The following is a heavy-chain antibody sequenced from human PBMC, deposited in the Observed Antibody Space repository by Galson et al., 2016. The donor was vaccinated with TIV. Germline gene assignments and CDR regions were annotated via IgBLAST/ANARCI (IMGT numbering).Heavy chain of an antibody. J-gene: IGHJ4*02. V-gene: IGHV3-15*04. Sequence: SLRLSCAASGFIFSNAWMSWVRQAPGKGLEWVGRIESNFDGGTTDYAEPVKGRFTISRHDSKNTLFLQMNRLKTEDTAVYYCTTELGYCSGGYCYYFDYWGQGTLVTVSS. CDR2: IESNFDGGTT. D-gene: IGHD2-15*01. CDR1: GFIFSNAW. CDR3: TTELGYCSGGYCYYFDY.